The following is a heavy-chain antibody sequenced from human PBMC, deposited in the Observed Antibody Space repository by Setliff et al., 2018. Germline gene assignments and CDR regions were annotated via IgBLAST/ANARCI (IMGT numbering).Heavy chain of an antibody. J-gene: IGHJ2*01. CDR1: GDSITSSNYY. V-gene: IGHV4-39*01. CDR3: ARREVERTTTRRTVWYFDL. Sequence: PSETLSLTCTVSGDSITSSNYYWGWIRQPPGKGLECIGSIYYSGSTYYNPSLRSRVTISVDISKNQVSLKLSSVTAADTAMFYCARREVERTTTRRTVWYFDLWGRGTLVTVSS. CDR2: IYYSGST. D-gene: IGHD1-7*01.